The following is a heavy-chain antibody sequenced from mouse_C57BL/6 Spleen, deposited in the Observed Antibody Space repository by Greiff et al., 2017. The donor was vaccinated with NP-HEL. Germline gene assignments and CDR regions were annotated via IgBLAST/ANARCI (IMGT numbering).Heavy chain of an antibody. CDR3: AREQLRFYAMDY. CDR1: GYAFSSSW. CDR2: IYPGDGDT. J-gene: IGHJ4*01. Sequence: QVQLQQSGPELVKPGASVKISCKASGYAFSSSWMNWVKQRPGKGLEWIGRIYPGDGDTNYNGKFKGKATLTADKSSSTAYMQLSSLTSEDSAVYCCAREQLRFYAMDYWGQGTSVTVSS. V-gene: IGHV1-82*01. D-gene: IGHD3-2*02.